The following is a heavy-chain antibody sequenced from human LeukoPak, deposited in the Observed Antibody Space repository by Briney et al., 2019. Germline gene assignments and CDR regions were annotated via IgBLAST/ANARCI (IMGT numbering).Heavy chain of an antibody. D-gene: IGHD3-22*01. J-gene: IGHJ4*01. Sequence: GGSLRLSCAASGFTFSSYATHWVRQAPGKGLEWVAIIRSDGTYKDYLESVEGRFTISRDNSKTMLYLEMNALRPEDTAVYYCVKNLDSSPGFFDYWGHGSLVTVSS. CDR1: GFTFSSYA. CDR3: VKNLDSSPGFFDY. CDR2: IRSDGTYK. V-gene: IGHV3-30*02.